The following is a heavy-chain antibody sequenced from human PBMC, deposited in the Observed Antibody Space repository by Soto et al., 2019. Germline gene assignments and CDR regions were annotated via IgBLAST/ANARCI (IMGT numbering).Heavy chain of an antibody. CDR3: ARGYGGNPNSGGTFDY. V-gene: IGHV4-59*01. Sequence: SSETLSLTCTVSDGSMKGYYWNWIRQPPGKGLEWIGYMHSNGNTNYNPSLKSRVTISIDTSRNQFSLRLSRLRSDDTAVYYCARGYGGNPNSGGTFDYWGQGTLVTVSS. CDR1: DGSMKGYY. D-gene: IGHD2-15*01. CDR2: MHSNGNT. J-gene: IGHJ4*02.